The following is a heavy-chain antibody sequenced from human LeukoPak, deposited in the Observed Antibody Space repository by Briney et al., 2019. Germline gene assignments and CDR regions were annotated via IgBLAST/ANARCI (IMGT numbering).Heavy chain of an antibody. D-gene: IGHD3-10*01. CDR1: GFTFNDYW. J-gene: IGHJ4*02. V-gene: IGHV3-7*01. CDR2: IKQDGSER. Sequence: PGGSLRLSCAASGFTFNDYWMTWVRQAPRKGLEWVAHIKQDGSERYYGDSVKGRFTISRDNAKNLVYPQMNSLGAEDTAEYFCARERMYSGSGSTYPYYDYWGQGTLVTVSS. CDR3: ARERMYSGSGSTYPYYDY.